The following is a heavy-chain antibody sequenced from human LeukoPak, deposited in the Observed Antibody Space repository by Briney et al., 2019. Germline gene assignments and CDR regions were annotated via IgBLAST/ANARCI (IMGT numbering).Heavy chain of an antibody. CDR1: GFTFSSYW. J-gene: IGHJ4*02. CDR3: ARALYDFWSGYPYYFDY. V-gene: IGHV3-7*01. Sequence: GGSLRLSCAASGFTFSSYWMSWVRQAPGKGLEWVANIKQDGSEKYYVDSVKGRFTISRDNAKNSLYLQMNSLRAEDTAVYYCARALYDFWSGYPYYFDYWGQGTLVTVSS. CDR2: IKQDGSEK. D-gene: IGHD3-3*01.